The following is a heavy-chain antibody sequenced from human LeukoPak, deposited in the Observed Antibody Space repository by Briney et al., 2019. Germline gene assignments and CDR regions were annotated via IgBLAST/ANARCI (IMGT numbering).Heavy chain of an antibody. V-gene: IGHV3-7*01. CDR3: ARSAR. J-gene: IGHJ4*02. CDR1: LFTSVTSW. CDR2: INQDGSAQ. Sequence: GGSPRLSCVSSLFTSVTSWMSWVRQAPGKGREGVAHINQDGSAQYYVDSLKGRFTISRDNAKSSLYLQMNSLRAEDPDVYYCARSARWGQGTLVTVSS.